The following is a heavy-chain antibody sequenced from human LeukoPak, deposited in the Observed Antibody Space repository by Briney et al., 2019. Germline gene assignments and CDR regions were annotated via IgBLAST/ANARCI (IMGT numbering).Heavy chain of an antibody. Sequence: SETLSLTCTVSGGSISSYYWSWIRQPPGKGLEWIGYIYYSGSTNYNPSLKSRVTISVDTSKNQFSLKLSSVTAADTAVYYCARWGYSSGWESNWFDPWGQGTLVPVSS. V-gene: IGHV4-59*01. CDR3: ARWGYSSGWESNWFDP. D-gene: IGHD6-19*01. J-gene: IGHJ5*02. CDR1: GGSISSYY. CDR2: IYYSGST.